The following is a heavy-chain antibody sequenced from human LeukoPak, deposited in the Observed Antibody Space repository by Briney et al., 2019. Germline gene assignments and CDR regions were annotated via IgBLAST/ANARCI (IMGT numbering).Heavy chain of an antibody. CDR1: GGSFSGYY. D-gene: IGHD3-10*01. J-gene: IGHJ6*03. CDR3: ARLRKADYYGSGRYYMDV. CDR2: INHSGST. Sequence: SETLSLTCAVYGGSFSGYYWSWIRQPPGKGLEWIGEINHSGSTNYNPSLKSRVTISVDTSKNQFSLKLSSVTAADTAVYYCARLRKADYYGSGRYYMDVWGKGTTVTVSS. V-gene: IGHV4-34*01.